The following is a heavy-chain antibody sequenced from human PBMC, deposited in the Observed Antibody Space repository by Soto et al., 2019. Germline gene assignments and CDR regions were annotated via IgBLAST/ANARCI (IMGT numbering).Heavy chain of an antibody. CDR1: GFTFSSYA. J-gene: IGHJ4*02. CDR2: ISGSGGST. Sequence: RLSCAASGFTFSSYAMSWVRQAPGKGLEWVSAISGSGGSTYYADSVKGRFTIPRDNSKNTLYLQMNSLRAEDTAVYYCAKVHSSALDYWGQGSLVTVSS. V-gene: IGHV3-23*01. D-gene: IGHD6-19*01. CDR3: AKVHSSALDY.